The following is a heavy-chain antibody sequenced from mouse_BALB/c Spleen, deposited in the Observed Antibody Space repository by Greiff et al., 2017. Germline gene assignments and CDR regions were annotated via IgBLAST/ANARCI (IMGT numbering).Heavy chain of an antibody. J-gene: IGHJ3*01. D-gene: IGHD3-1*01. CDR2: INPGSGGT. CDR3: ARGAYRFAY. Sequence: VQLQQSGAELVRPGTSVKVSCKASGYAFTNYLIEWVKQRPGQGLEWIGVINPGSGGTNYNEKFKGKATLTADKSSSTAYMQLSSLTSDDSAVYFCARGAYRFAYWGQGTLVTVSA. CDR1: GYAFTNYL. V-gene: IGHV1-54*01.